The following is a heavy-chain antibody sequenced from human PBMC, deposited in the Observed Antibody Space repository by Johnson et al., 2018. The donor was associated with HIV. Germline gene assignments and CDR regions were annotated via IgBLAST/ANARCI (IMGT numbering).Heavy chain of an antibody. CDR1: GFTFSSYG. CDR3: ARGSPYYNFWSGYVDAFDI. CDR2: IYSGGST. V-gene: IGHV3-NL1*01. Sequence: LVESGGGVVPPGGSLRLSCAASGFTFSSYGMHWVRQAPGKGLEWVSVIYSGGSTYYADSVKGRFTISRDNSKNTLYLQMNSLRAEDTTVYYCARGSPYYNFWSGYVDAFDIWGQGTMVTVSS. D-gene: IGHD3-3*01. J-gene: IGHJ3*02.